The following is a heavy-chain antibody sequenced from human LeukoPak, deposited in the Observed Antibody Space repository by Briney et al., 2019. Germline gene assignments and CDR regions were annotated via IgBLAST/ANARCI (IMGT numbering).Heavy chain of an antibody. CDR2: MNPNSGNT. J-gene: IGHJ6*03. CDR3: ARGTIGYTAIYVLGYYYYYYMDV. Sequence: ASVKVSCKASGYTFTSYDTNWVRQATGQGLEWMGWMNPNSGNTGYAQKFQGKVTMTRNTSISTAYVELSSLSSEDTAVYYFARGTIGYTAIYVLGYYYYYYMDVWGKGTTVTVSS. CDR1: GYTFTSYD. V-gene: IGHV1-8*01. D-gene: IGHD5-18*01.